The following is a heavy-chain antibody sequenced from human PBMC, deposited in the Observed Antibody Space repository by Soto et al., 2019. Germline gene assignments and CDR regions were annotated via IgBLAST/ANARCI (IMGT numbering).Heavy chain of an antibody. J-gene: IGHJ4*02. V-gene: IGHV4-34*01. Sequence: SETLSLTCAVYGGSFSGYYWSWIRQPPGKGLEWIGEVNHSGSTNYNPSLKSRVTISVDTSKNQFSLKLSSVTAADTAVYYCARGRRGDSSGYYSRRGKFDYWGQGTLVTVSS. CDR1: GGSFSGYY. D-gene: IGHD3-22*01. CDR2: VNHSGST. CDR3: ARGRRGDSSGYYSRRGKFDY.